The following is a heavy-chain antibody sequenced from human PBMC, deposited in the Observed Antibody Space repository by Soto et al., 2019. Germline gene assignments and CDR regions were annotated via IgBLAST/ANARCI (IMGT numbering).Heavy chain of an antibody. V-gene: IGHV5-51*01. CDR1: GYSFTSDW. CDR3: ARLYTGGEGYTIFDY. CDR2: IYPGDSDT. J-gene: IGHJ4*01. Sequence: GESVKISFKGSGYSFTSDWIVWVRQMPGKGLEWMGIIYPGDSDTRYSPSFQGQVTISADKSISTAYLQWSSLKASDTAMYYCARLYTGGEGYTIFDYWGRGTLVTVSS. D-gene: IGHD3-16*01.